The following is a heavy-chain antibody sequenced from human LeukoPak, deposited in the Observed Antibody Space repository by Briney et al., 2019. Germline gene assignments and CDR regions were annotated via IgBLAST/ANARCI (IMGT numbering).Heavy chain of an antibody. CDR1: GGTFSSYA. CDR2: IIPIFGTA. Sequence: SVKVSCKASGGTFSSYAISWVRQAPGQGLEWMGGIIPIFGTANCAQKFQGRVTITADESTSTAYMELSSLRSEDTAVYYCARDHCSSTSCYLYFQHWGQGTLVTVSS. CDR3: ARDHCSSTSCYLYFQH. J-gene: IGHJ1*01. D-gene: IGHD2-2*01. V-gene: IGHV1-69*01.